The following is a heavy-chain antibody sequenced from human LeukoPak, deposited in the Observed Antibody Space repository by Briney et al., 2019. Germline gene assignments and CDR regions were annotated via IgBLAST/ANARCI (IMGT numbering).Heavy chain of an antibody. V-gene: IGHV1-2*02. CDR3: ARGALTYSSSSGAPDY. D-gene: IGHD6-6*01. Sequence: GASVKVSCKASGYTFTGYYMHWVRQAPGQGLEWMGWINPNSGGTNYAQKFQGRVTMTRDTSISTAYMELSRLRSDDTAVYYCARGALTYSSSSGAPDYWGQGTLVTVSS. J-gene: IGHJ4*02. CDR2: INPNSGGT. CDR1: GYTFTGYY.